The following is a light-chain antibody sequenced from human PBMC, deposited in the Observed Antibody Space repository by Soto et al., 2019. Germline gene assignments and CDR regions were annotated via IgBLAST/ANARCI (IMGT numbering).Light chain of an antibody. CDR1: SSNIERNT. CDR2: SDS. V-gene: IGLV1-44*01. CDR3: AAWDDSLIGYV. Sequence: QSVLTQPPSASGTPGQRVTISCSGSSSNIERNTVNWYQQLPGTAPKLLIYSDSQRPSGVPDRFSGSRSGTSASLAISGLQSEDEADYYCAAWDDSLIGYVFGTGTKLTVL. J-gene: IGLJ1*01.